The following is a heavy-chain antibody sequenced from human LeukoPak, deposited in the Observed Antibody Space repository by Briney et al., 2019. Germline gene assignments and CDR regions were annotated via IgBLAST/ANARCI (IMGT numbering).Heavy chain of an antibody. CDR2: INPNSGGT. CDR3: ARDRSYYDILTGCLTLAIFDY. D-gene: IGHD3-9*01. V-gene: IGHV1-2*02. CDR1: GYTFTGYY. Sequence: GASVKVSCKASGYTFTGYYMHWVRQAPGQGLEWMGWINPNSGGTNYAQKFQGRVTMTRDTSISTAYMELSRLRSDDTAVYYCARDRSYYDILTGCLTLAIFDYWGQGTLVTVSS. J-gene: IGHJ4*02.